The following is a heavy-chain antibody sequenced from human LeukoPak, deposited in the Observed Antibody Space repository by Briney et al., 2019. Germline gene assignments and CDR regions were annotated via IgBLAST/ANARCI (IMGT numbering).Heavy chain of an antibody. CDR1: IFSFTKSL. D-gene: IGHD1-26*01. J-gene: IGHJ6*02. V-gene: IGHV3-23*01. Sequence: PRGSLRLSCAEPIFSFTKSLSSRVRQAPGKGLEWVSGISGSSDNTYYADSVKGRFTISRDNYKNTLYLQMNSLRAEDTAVCYCAKSLSRWDRVWSYYNYGIDIWGQGTTVTVSS. CDR3: AKSLSRWDRVWSYYNYGIDI. CDR2: ISGSSDNT.